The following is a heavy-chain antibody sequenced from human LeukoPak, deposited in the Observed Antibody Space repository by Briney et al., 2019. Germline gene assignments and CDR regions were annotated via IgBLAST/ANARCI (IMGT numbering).Heavy chain of an antibody. CDR1: GFTFSSYT. CDR3: AKDPPGAGPDFDC. CDR2: ISGSDGST. D-gene: IGHD6-19*01. V-gene: IGHV3-23*01. J-gene: IGHJ4*02. Sequence: PGGSLRLSCATSGFTFSSYTMNWVRQAPGKGLEWVSGISGSDGSTYYADSVKGWFTIPRDNSKNTLYLQMSSLRVEDTAVYYCAKDPPGAGPDFDCWGQGTLVTVSS.